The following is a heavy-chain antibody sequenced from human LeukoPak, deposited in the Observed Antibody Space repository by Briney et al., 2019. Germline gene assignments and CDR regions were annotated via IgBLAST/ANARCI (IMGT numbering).Heavy chain of an antibody. V-gene: IGHV4-4*09. J-gene: IGHJ5*02. CDR3: ARATQRYCSGTTCFPYWFDT. CDR2: THTSRSP. D-gene: IGHD2-2*01. Sequence: SGTLSLTCTVSGGSMTHYFWNWIRQPPGKGLEWIGYTHTSRSPDYSRSLKSRVTISLDTSKNQFSLMLSSVTAADTAVYFCARATQRYCSGTTCFPYWFDTWGQGTLATVSS. CDR1: GGSMTHYF.